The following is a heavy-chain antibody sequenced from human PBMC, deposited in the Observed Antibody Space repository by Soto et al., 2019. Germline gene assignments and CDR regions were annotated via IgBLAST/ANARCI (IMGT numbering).Heavy chain of an antibody. V-gene: IGHV1-2*02. D-gene: IGHD3-9*01. CDR1: VYTFTGYY. CDR3: AKYDILTGYYFDY. J-gene: IGHJ4*02. Sequence: XSVKVSCKASVYTFTGYYMHWVRQAPGQGLEWMGWINPNSGGTNYAQKFQGRVTMTRDTSISTAYMELSRLRSDDTAVYYCAKYDILTGYYFDYWGQGTLVTVSS. CDR2: INPNSGGT.